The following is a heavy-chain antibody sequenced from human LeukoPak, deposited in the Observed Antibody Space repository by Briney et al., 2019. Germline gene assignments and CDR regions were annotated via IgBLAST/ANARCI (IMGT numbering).Heavy chain of an antibody. CDR2: ISSSSSYI. J-gene: IGHJ3*02. CDR3: AGSKTGAFDI. CDR1: GFTFSSYS. V-gene: IGHV3-21*01. Sequence: GGSLRLSCAASGFTFSSYSMNWVRQAPGKGLEWVSSISSSSSYIYYADSVKGRLTISRDNAKNSLYLQMNSLRAEDTAVYYCAGSKTGAFDIWGQGTMVTVSS. D-gene: IGHD6-13*01.